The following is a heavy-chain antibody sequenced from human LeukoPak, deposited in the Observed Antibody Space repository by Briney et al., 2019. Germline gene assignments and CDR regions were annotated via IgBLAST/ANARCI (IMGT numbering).Heavy chain of an antibody. V-gene: IGHV1-69*13. CDR3: ARDLGYGSHLYYFDY. D-gene: IGHD4-17*01. J-gene: IGHJ4*02. CDR1: GGTFSSYA. CDR2: IIPIFGTA. Sequence: ASVKVSCKASGGTFSSYAISWVRQAPGQGLGWMGGIIPIFGTANYAQKFQGRVTITADESTSTAYMDLSSLRSEDTAMYYCARDLGYGSHLYYFDYWGQGTLVTVSS.